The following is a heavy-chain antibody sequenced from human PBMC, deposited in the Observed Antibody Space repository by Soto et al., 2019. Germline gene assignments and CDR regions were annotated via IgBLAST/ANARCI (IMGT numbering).Heavy chain of an antibody. J-gene: IGHJ4*02. CDR3: AKETAARPYFDY. CDR1: GFTFSSYG. CDR2: ISYDGSNK. Sequence: GGSLRLSCAASGFTFSSYGMHWVRQAPGKGLEWVAVISYDGSNKYYADSVKGRFTISRDNSKNTLYLQMNSLRAEDTAVYYCAKETAARPYFDYWGQGTLVTVSS. V-gene: IGHV3-30*18. D-gene: IGHD6-6*01.